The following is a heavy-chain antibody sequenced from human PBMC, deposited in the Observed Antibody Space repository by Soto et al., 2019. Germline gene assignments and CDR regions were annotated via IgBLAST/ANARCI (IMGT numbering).Heavy chain of an antibody. CDR2: IWYDGSNK. Sequence: QVQLVESGGGVVQPGRSLRLSCAASGFTFSSYGMHWVRQAPGKGLEWVAVIWYDGSNKYYADSVKGRFTISRDNSKNTLYLQMNSLRAEDTAVYYCARELAGGVYFDYWGQGTLVTVSS. J-gene: IGHJ4*02. D-gene: IGHD2-8*01. CDR3: ARELAGGVYFDY. CDR1: GFTFSSYG. V-gene: IGHV3-33*01.